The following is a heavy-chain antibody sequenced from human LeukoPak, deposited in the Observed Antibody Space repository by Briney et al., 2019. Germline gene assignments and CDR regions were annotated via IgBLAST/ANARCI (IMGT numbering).Heavy chain of an antibody. V-gene: IGHV3-30*02. D-gene: IGHD6-6*01. J-gene: IGHJ4*02. CDR1: GFTFSSYG. CDR2: IRYDGSRK. Sequence: GGSLRLSCAASGFTFSSYGMHWVRQAPGKGLEWVAFIRYDGSRKYYADSVKGRFTISRDNSKNTVFLQMNSLRAEDTAVYYCAKDEYGSSSAPCYWGQGTLVTVSS. CDR3: AKDEYGSSSAPCY.